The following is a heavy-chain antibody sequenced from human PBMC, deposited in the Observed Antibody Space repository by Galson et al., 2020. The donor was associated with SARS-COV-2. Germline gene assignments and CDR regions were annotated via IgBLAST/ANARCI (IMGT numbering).Heavy chain of an antibody. CDR2: IYYSGST. CDR1: GGSVSSGSYY. CDR3: ARESGLRYFDWHYYYYGMDV. V-gene: IGHV4-61*01. D-gene: IGHD3-9*01. Sequence: ASETLSLTCTVSGGSVSSGSYYWSWIRQPTGKGLEWIGYIYYSGSTNYNPSLKSRVTISVDTSKNQFSLKLSSVTAADTAVYYCARESGLRYFDWHYYYYGMDVWGQGTTVTVSS. J-gene: IGHJ6*02.